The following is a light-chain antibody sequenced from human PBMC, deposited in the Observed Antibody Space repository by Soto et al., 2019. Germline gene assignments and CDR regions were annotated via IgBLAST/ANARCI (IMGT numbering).Light chain of an antibody. J-gene: IGLJ1*01. Sequence: QSVLTQPASVSGSPGQSLTISCTGTSSDVGSSNFVSWYQQHPGKAPKLIIYEGSRRPSGVSGRFSGSKSGNAASLTISGLQSEDEADYYCCSFPGTSTLYVFGSGTKSPS. V-gene: IGLV2-23*01. CDR3: CSFPGTSTLYV. CDR1: SSDVGSSNF. CDR2: EGS.